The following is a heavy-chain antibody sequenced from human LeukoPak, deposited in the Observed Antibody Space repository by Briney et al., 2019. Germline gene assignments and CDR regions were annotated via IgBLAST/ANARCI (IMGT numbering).Heavy chain of an antibody. Sequence: PGGSLRLSCAASGFTFSSYWMSWVRQAPGKGLEWVANIKQDGSEKYYVDSVKGRFTISRDNAKNLLYLQMNSLRAEDTAVYYCARDKIVGATYFDYWGQGTLVTVSS. D-gene: IGHD1-26*01. V-gene: IGHV3-7*01. CDR1: GFTFSSYW. CDR3: ARDKIVGATYFDY. CDR2: IKQDGSEK. J-gene: IGHJ4*02.